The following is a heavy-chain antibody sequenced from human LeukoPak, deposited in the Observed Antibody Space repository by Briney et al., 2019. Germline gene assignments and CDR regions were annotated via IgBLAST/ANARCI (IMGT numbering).Heavy chain of an antibody. CDR2: IYYSGST. Sequence: SETLSLTCTVSGGSISSYYWSWIRQPPGKGLEWIGYIYYSGSTNYNPSLKSRVTISVDTSKNQFSLKLSSVTAADTAVYYRASTYCSGGSCYWALDYWGQGTLVIVSS. CDR1: GGSISSYY. D-gene: IGHD2-15*01. V-gene: IGHV4-59*08. J-gene: IGHJ4*02. CDR3: ASTYCSGGSCYWALDY.